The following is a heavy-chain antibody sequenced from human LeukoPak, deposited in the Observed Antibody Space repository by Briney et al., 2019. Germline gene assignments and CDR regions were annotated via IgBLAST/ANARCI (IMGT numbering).Heavy chain of an antibody. CDR2: ISSRGNLI. Sequence: GGSLRLSCAASGFTFSDCYMSWIRQAPGKGLEWVSYISSRGNLIYYADSVKGRFTISRDNAKNSLYLQMNSLRAEDTAVYYCAKDPPYYYGSGSYYNANDYWGQGTLVTVSS. J-gene: IGHJ4*02. CDR1: GFTFSDCY. V-gene: IGHV3-11*04. CDR3: AKDPPYYYGSGSYYNANDY. D-gene: IGHD3-10*01.